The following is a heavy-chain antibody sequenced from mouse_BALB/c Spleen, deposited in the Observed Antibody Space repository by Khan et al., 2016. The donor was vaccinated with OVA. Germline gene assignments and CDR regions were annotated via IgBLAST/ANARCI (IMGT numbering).Heavy chain of an antibody. V-gene: IGHV1-7*01. CDR2: INPTTGYT. CDR1: GYTFTSYW. D-gene: IGHD2-4*01. CDR3: AGSATMITQFSY. J-gene: IGHJ3*01. Sequence: QVQLQQSGAELAKPGASVKMSCKASGYTFTSYWMHWVKQRPGQGLEWIGFINPTTGYTEYNQKFKDKATLTADKSSSTAYMQLSSLTSEDSAVYYCAGSATMITQFSYWGQGTLVTVSA.